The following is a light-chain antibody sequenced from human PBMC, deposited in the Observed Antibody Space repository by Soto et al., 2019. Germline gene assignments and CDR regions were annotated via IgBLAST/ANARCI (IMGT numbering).Light chain of an antibody. CDR3: QQYHNSPPT. Sequence: EIVLTQSPGTLSLSPGERATLSCRASQSVSSSYLAWYQQKPGQAPRLLIYGASSRATGIPDRFSGSGSGTDFTLTISRLEPEDFAVYYCQQYHNSPPTFGQGTKGDIK. V-gene: IGKV3-20*01. J-gene: IGKJ1*01. CDR2: GAS. CDR1: QSVSSSY.